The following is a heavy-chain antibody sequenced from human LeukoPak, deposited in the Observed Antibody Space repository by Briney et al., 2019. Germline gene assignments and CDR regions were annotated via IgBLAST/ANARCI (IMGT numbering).Heavy chain of an antibody. J-gene: IGHJ5*02. D-gene: IGHD4-23*01. Sequence: GASLRLSCAASGFTFSGYAMSWVRRAPGKGLEWVSAISGSGGSTYYADSVKGRFTISRDNSKNTLYLQMNSLRAEDTAVYYCAKGSTVVTPGSWFDPWGEGTLVTVSS. CDR1: GFTFSGYA. CDR2: ISGSGGST. CDR3: AKGSTVVTPGSWFDP. V-gene: IGHV3-23*01.